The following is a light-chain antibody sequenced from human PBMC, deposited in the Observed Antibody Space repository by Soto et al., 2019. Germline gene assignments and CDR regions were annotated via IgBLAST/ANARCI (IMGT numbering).Light chain of an antibody. CDR2: GNT. CDR3: QSYDSSLSAWV. J-gene: IGLJ3*02. Sequence: HSALTQPPSVSGAPGQRVTISCTASSSNIGAGYDVHWYQQLPGTAPKLLIYGNTNRPSGVPDRFSGSKSGTSASLAITGLQAEDEADYYCQSYDSSLSAWVFGGGTKLTVL. V-gene: IGLV1-40*01. CDR1: SSNIGAGYD.